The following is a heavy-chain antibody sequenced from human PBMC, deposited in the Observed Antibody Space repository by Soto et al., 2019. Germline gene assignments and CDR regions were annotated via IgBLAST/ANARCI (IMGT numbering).Heavy chain of an antibody. CDR3: ARKGSGWTFDY. CDR2: IWYDGSYK. J-gene: IGHJ4*02. Sequence: QVQLVESGGGVVQPGRSLRLSCAASGFTLSNYAMHWVRQAPGKGLEWVAVIWYDGSYKYYADSVKGRFTISRDSSKNTLYLQVNGLRADDTAMYYGARKGSGWTFDYWGQGTLVPVSS. V-gene: IGHV3-33*01. CDR1: GFTLSNYA. D-gene: IGHD6-19*01.